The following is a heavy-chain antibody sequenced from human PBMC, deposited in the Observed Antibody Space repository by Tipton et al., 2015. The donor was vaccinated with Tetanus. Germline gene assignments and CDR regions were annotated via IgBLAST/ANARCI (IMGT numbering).Heavy chain of an antibody. CDR3: ARLSIASTGTYGLTYYYGFDV. CDR1: SASISSSDFS. V-gene: IGHV4-39*02. D-gene: IGHD6-13*01. J-gene: IGHJ6*02. CDR2: VYYSGST. Sequence: TLSLTCTVSSASISSSDFSWGWIRQPPGRGLEWIGSVYYSGSTYYNPSLKSRVPISVDTSKNHFSLKLSSVTAADTAVYYCARLSIASTGTYGLTYYYGFDVWGPGTTVTVSS.